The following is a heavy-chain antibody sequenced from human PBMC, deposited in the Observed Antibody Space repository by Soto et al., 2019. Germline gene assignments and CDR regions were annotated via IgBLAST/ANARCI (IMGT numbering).Heavy chain of an antibody. J-gene: IGHJ3*02. D-gene: IGHD3-22*01. CDR1: GGSLSSHF. CDR2: IYASGST. CDR3: ARVVVITLDAFDM. Sequence: QVRLQESGPALVKSSETLSLNCTVSGGSLSSHFWSWLRHPPGKRLEWIGYIYASGSTYYNPSLKSRVSISVDTSKNQCSLKLNSVTAADPAVYYCARVVVITLDAFDMWGQGTMVTVSS. V-gene: IGHV4-59*11.